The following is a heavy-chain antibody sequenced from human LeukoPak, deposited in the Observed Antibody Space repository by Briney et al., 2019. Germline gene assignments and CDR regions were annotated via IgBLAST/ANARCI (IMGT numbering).Heavy chain of an antibody. Sequence: GGSLRLSCAASGFTFSSYGMHWVRQAPGKGLEWVAVISYDGSNKYYADSVKGRFTISRDNSKNTLYLQMNSLRAEDTAVYYCAKDGHQYDILTGYAGDGMDVWGQGTTVTVSS. V-gene: IGHV3-30*18. CDR3: AKDGHQYDILTGYAGDGMDV. J-gene: IGHJ6*02. CDR2: ISYDGSNK. D-gene: IGHD3-9*01. CDR1: GFTFSSYG.